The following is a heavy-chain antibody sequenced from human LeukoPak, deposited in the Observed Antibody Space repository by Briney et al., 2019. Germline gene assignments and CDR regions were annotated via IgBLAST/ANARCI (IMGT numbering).Heavy chain of an antibody. CDR2: IYPGDSDT. J-gene: IGHJ3*02. CDR1: GYSFTSYW. V-gene: IGHV5-51*01. D-gene: IGHD5-24*01. CDR3: ARPVEMATISAFDI. Sequence: GESLKISCKGSGYSFTSYWIGWVRQMPGKGLEWMGIIYPGDSDTRYSPSFQGQVTISVDRSISTAYLQWSSLKASDTAMYYCARPVEMATISAFDIWGQGTMVTVSS.